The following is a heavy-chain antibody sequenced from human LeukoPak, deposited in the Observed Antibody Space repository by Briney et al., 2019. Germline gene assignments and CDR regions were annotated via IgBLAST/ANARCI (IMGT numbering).Heavy chain of an antibody. CDR2: TSGSGGST. CDR1: GFTFSSYA. V-gene: IGHV3-23*01. J-gene: IGHJ3*02. D-gene: IGHD2-15*01. Sequence: PGGSLRLSCAASGFTFSSYAMSWVRQAPGKGLEWVSATSGSGGSTYYADSVKGRFTISRDNSKNTLYLQMNSLRAEDTAVYYCAKDQVVAQQWTPSPAFDIWGQGTMVTVSS. CDR3: AKDQVVAQQWTPSPAFDI.